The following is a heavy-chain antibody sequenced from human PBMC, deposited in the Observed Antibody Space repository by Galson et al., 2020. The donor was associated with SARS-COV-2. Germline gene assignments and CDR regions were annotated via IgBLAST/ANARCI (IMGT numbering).Heavy chain of an antibody. D-gene: IGHD3-10*01. CDR1: GFTLSDHY. CDR2: ISNKANSDTT. V-gene: IGHV3-72*01. CDR3: ASGGERNLLAY. Sequence: GGSLRLTCAASGFTLSDHYMDWVRQAPGKGQELVCRISNKANSDTTEYAASVKGRFTISRDATKNSLYLQMNSLKTENTAVYYCASGGERNLLAYWGQGTLVTVSS. J-gene: IGHJ4*02.